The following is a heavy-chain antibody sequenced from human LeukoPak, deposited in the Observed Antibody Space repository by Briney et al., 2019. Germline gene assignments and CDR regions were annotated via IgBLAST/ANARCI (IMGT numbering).Heavy chain of an antibody. Sequence: PSETLSLTCTVSGGSISSYYWSWIRQPPGKGLEWIGNFYYSESTYYNPSLKSRVTISVDTSKNQFSLKLSSVTAADTAVYYCARFIYRGPVDYWGQGTLVTVSS. CDR2: FYYSEST. CDR3: ARFIYRGPVDY. J-gene: IGHJ4*02. V-gene: IGHV4-59*04. CDR1: GGSISSYY. D-gene: IGHD3-10*01.